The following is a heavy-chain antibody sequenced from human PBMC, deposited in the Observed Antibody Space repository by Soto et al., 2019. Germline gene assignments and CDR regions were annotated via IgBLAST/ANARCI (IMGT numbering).Heavy chain of an antibody. J-gene: IGHJ5*02. Sequence: GGSLRLSCRVSGFAFSSYWMSWVRQAPGKGLEWVSAISGSGGSTYYADSVKGRFTISRDNSKNTLYLQMNSLRAEDTAVYYCAKRYYYESSGYGVWFDPWGQGTLVTVSS. CDR1: GFAFSSYW. CDR2: ISGSGGST. D-gene: IGHD3-22*01. V-gene: IGHV3-23*01. CDR3: AKRYYYESSGYGVWFDP.